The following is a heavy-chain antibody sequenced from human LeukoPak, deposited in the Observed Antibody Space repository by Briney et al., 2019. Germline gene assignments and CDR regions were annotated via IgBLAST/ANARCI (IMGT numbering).Heavy chain of an antibody. CDR1: GGSISSYF. CDR3: ARGRHTTVTTSRFDP. J-gene: IGHJ5*02. V-gene: IGHV4-34*01. D-gene: IGHD4-17*01. CDR2: INHSGST. Sequence: SETLSLTCTVSGGSISSYFWSWIRQPPGKGLEWIGEINHSGSTNYNPSLKSRVTISVDTSKNQFSLKLSSVTAADTAVYYCARGRHTTVTTSRFDPWGQGTLVTVSS.